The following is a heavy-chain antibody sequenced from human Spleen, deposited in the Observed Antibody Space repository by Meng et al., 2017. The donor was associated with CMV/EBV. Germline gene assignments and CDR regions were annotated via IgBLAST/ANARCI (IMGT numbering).Heavy chain of an antibody. V-gene: IGHV5-51*01. CDR3: ARHVGELYYYYGMDV. D-gene: IGHD1-26*01. CDR2: IYPGDSDT. Sequence: KVSCKGSGYRFTDYWIAWVRQMPGKGLEWMGIIYPGDSDTRYSPSFQGQAGISADESINTVYLQWSVLKASDTAMYYCARHVGELYYYYGMDVWGQGTTVTVSS. CDR1: GYRFTDYW. J-gene: IGHJ6*02.